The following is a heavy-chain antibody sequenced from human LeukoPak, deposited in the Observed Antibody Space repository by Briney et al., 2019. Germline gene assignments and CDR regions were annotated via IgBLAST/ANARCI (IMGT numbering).Heavy chain of an antibody. J-gene: IGHJ6*03. Sequence: ASVKVSCKTSGYTFSGSYIHWVRQAPGQGLEWMGRINPNSGDTNYAQNFQGRVTMTRDTSITTAYMELSSLTSGDTAVYFCARSAENCNNGVCFTDYYMDVWGKGTTVTVSS. CDR2: INPNSGDT. CDR1: GYTFSGSY. D-gene: IGHD2-8*01. V-gene: IGHV1-2*06. CDR3: ARSAENCNNGVCFTDYYMDV.